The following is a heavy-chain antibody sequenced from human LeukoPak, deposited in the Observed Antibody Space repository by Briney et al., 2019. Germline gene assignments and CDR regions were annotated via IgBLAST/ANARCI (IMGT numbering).Heavy chain of an antibody. CDR3: ARGEQWLVTDY. V-gene: IGHV3-9*01. Sequence: PGRSLRLSCAASGFTFDDYAMHWVRQAPGKGLEWFSGISWNSGSIGYADSVKGRFTISRDNAKNSLYLQMNSLRAEDTAVYYCARGEQWLVTDYWGQGTLVTVSS. CDR2: ISWNSGSI. CDR1: GFTFDDYA. J-gene: IGHJ4*02. D-gene: IGHD6-19*01.